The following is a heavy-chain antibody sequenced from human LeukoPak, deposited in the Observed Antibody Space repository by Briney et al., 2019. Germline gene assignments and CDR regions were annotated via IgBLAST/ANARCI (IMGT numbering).Heavy chain of an antibody. CDR3: ARDSDRRSDY. CDR1: GFAFDDYA. J-gene: IGHJ4*02. V-gene: IGHV3-20*04. D-gene: IGHD3-22*01. CDR2: IHKDATT. Sequence: TGGSLRLSCAASGFAFDDYAMHWVRQAPGKVPEWVSLIHKDATTHYAESVKGRFAISRDNAKNSLHLQMNSLRAEDTAVYYCARDSDRRSDYWGQGTLVTVSS.